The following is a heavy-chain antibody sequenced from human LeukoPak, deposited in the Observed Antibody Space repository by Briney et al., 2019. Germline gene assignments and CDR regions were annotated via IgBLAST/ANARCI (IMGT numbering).Heavy chain of an antibody. CDR1: GFTVSSNY. CDR2: IYSGGST. D-gene: IGHD3-22*01. CDR3: ARVGHYYDSSDYYYQDYFDY. J-gene: IGHJ4*02. V-gene: IGHV3-66*01. Sequence: GGSLRLSCAASGFTVSSNYMSWVRQAPGKGLEWVSVIYSGGSTYYADSVKGRFTISRDNSKNTLYLQMNSLRAEDTAVYYCARVGHYYDSSDYYYQDYFDYWGQGTLVTVSS.